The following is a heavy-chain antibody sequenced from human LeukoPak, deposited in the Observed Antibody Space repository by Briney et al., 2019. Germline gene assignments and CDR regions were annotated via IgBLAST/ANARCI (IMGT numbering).Heavy chain of an antibody. CDR2: IYSGGST. CDR1: GFTVSSNY. CDR3: ARCNRGYSFGMDV. Sequence: GGSLRLSCAASGFTVSSNYRSWVRQAPGKGLEWVSVIYSGGSTYYADSVKGRFTISRDNSKNTLYLQMNSLRAEDTAVYYCARCNRGYSFGMDVWGQGTTVTVSS. J-gene: IGHJ6*02. D-gene: IGHD5-18*01. V-gene: IGHV3-66*01.